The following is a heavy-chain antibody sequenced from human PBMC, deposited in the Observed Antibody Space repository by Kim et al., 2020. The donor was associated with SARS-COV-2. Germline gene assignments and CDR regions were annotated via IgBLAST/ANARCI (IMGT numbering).Heavy chain of an antibody. D-gene: IGHD6-13*01. V-gene: IGHV3-13*01. CDR1: GFTFSSYD. CDR3: ARSGQQPVRKGFDI. J-gene: IGHJ3*02. Sequence: GGSLRLSCAASGFTFSSYDMHWVRQATGKGLEWVSAIGTAGDTYYQGHGKGRFTISRENAKNCLYRQMNRRRAGDKAVYYCARSGQQPVRKGFDIWGQGTMVTVSS. CDR2: IGTAGDT.